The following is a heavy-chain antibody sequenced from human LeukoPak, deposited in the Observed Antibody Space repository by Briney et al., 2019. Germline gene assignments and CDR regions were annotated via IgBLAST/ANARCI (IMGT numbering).Heavy chain of an antibody. CDR1: GFAFSSYA. J-gene: IGHJ1*01. V-gene: IGHV3-23*01. CDR2: ISGRDYST. D-gene: IGHD6-13*01. CDR3: VQRGAEAGTFAEYFQD. Sequence: PGGSLRLSCAASGFAFSSYAMIWVRQAPGKGLEWVSTISGRDYSTYYADSVKGRFTISRDNSKNTLYLQMNSLRGEDTAVYYCVQRGAEAGTFAEYFQDWGQGTLVTVSS.